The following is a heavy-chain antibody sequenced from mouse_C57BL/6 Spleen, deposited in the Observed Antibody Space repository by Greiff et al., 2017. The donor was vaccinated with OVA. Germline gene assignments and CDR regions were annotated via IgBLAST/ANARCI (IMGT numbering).Heavy chain of an antibody. Sequence: VKLMESGAELARPGASVKLSCKASGYTFTSYGISWVKQRTGQGLEWIGEIYPRSGNTYYNDKFKGKATLTADKSSSTAYMELRSLTSEDSAVYFCYYGSSYDWFAYWGQGTLVTVSA. CDR3: YYGSSYDWFAY. CDR1: GYTFTSYG. J-gene: IGHJ3*01. V-gene: IGHV1-81*01. D-gene: IGHD1-1*01. CDR2: IYPRSGNT.